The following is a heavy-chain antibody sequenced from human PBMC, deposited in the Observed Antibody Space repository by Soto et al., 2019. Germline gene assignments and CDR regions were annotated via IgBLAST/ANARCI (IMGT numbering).Heavy chain of an antibody. Sequence: QVQLVQSGAEVKKPGASVKVSCKASGYTFTSYGISWVRQAPGQGLEWMGWISAYNGNTNYPQKLQGRVTMTTDTSTSTAYMEMRGLRSDDTAVYYCARGYYGGNRWGYGMDVWGKGTTVTVSS. J-gene: IGHJ6*04. CDR1: GYTFTSYG. CDR2: ISAYNGNT. V-gene: IGHV1-18*01. D-gene: IGHD4-17*01. CDR3: ARGYYGGNRWGYGMDV.